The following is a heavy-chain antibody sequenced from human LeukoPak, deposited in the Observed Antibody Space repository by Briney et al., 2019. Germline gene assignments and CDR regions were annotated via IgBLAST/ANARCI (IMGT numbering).Heavy chain of an antibody. CDR3: ARDRLTSGSYFFDY. D-gene: IGHD1-26*01. V-gene: IGHV3-48*01. CDR2: ISGRSSTI. Sequence: GRSLRLSCAASAFTFSDYSMNWVRQAPGKGLEWISYISGRSSTIYYADSVRGRFTISRDNAKNSMYLQMNSLRAEDTAVYYCARDRLTSGSYFFDYWGQGTLVTVSS. CDR1: AFTFSDYS. J-gene: IGHJ4*02.